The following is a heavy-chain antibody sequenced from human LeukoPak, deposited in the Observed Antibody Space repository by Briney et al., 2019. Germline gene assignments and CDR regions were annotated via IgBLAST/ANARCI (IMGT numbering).Heavy chain of an antibody. V-gene: IGHV4-4*02. J-gene: IGHJ4*02. CDR2: IYHSGST. D-gene: IGHD3-22*01. CDR1: GGSIGASINSPNW. Sequence: SETLSLTCAVSGGSIGASINSPNWWSWVRQPPGKGLEWIGEIYHSGSTNYNPSLKSRVTISVDKSKNQFSLKLSSVTAADTVVYYCARDSPFYYDSSGYYDYWGQGTLVTVSS. CDR3: ARDSPFYYDSSGYYDY.